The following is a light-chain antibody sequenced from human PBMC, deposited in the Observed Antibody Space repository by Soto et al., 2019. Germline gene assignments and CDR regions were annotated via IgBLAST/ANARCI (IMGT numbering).Light chain of an antibody. CDR3: AAWDDSLNGHVV. CDR2: SNN. J-gene: IGLJ2*01. CDR1: NSNIESNT. Sequence: QPVLTQPPSASGTPGQRVTISCSGSNSNIESNTVNWYQQLPGTAPKLLIYSNNQRPSGVPDRFSGSKSGTSASLDISGLQSDDEADYYCAAWDDSLNGHVVFGGGTQLTVL. V-gene: IGLV1-44*01.